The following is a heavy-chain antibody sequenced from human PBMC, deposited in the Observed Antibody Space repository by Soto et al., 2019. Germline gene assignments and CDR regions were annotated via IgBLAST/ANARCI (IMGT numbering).Heavy chain of an antibody. V-gene: IGHV4-59*01. Sequence: LSETLSLTCTVSGGSISSYYWSWIRQPPGKGLEWIGYIYYSGSTNYNPSLKSRVTISVDTSKNQFSLKLSSVTAADTAVYYCASHIGWSTVTPDAFDIWGQGTMVPVSS. J-gene: IGHJ3*02. CDR3: ASHIGWSTVTPDAFDI. CDR2: IYYSGST. D-gene: IGHD4-17*01. CDR1: GGSISSYY.